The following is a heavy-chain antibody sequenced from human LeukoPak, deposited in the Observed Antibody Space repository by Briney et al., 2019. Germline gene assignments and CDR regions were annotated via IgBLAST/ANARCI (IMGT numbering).Heavy chain of an antibody. CDR2: ISSSSSTI. D-gene: IGHD5/OR15-5a*01. CDR1: GFTFSSYS. CDR3: ARDAGSVGYSVGY. Sequence: TGGSLRLSCAASGFTFSSYSMNWVRQAPGKGLEWVSYISSSSSTIYYADSVKGRFTISRDNAKNSLYLQMNSLRAEDTAVYYCARDAGSVGYSVGYWGQGTLVTVSS. J-gene: IGHJ4*02. V-gene: IGHV3-48*04.